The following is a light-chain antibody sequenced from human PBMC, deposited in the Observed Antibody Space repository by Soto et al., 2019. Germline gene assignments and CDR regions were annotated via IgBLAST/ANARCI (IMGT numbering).Light chain of an antibody. Sequence: DVVVTQSPLSLPVTLGQAASISCRSSQSLVHSDGNTYLSWFHQRTGQSPRRLIYKVSNRESGVPDRFSGGGSGTDFTLKISRVEAEDVGVYYCMQGSHWPPITFGQGTRLEIK. V-gene: IGKV2-30*02. J-gene: IGKJ5*01. CDR1: QSLVHSDGNTY. CDR2: KVS. CDR3: MQGSHWPPIT.